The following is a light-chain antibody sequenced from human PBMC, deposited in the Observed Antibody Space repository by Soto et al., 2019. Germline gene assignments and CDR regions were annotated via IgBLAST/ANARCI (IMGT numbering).Light chain of an antibody. V-gene: IGKV3D-15*01. J-gene: IGKJ5*01. CDR2: GVS. CDR3: KQYKNWPPFT. Sequence: EVVMTQSPATLSVSPGERATLSCRASQRISSNLAWYQQKPGQPPRLLIYGVSSRGYGIPARFSGSGSGTEFTLTISSLQSEDFAVYYCKQYKNWPPFTFGQGTRLEIK. CDR1: QRISSN.